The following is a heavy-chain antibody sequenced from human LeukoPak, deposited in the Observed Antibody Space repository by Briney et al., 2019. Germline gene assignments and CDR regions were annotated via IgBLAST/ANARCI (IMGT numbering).Heavy chain of an antibody. V-gene: IGHV1-2*02. J-gene: IGHJ4*02. CDR3: ARRYYDSSGYAN. CDR1: GYTFTGYY. Sequence: ASVKVSCKASGYTFTGYYMHWVRQAPGQGLEWMGWINPNSGGTNYAQEFQGRVTMTRDTSISSAYMELSRLRSDDTAVYYCARRYYDSSGYANWGQGTLVTVSS. D-gene: IGHD3-22*01. CDR2: INPNSGGT.